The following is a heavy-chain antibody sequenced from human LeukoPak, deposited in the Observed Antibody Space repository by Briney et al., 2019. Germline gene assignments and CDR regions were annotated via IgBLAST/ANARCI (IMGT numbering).Heavy chain of an antibody. CDR1: GFTVSSYW. J-gene: IGHJ4*02. D-gene: IGHD2-8*01. Sequence: GGSLRLSCAASGFTVSSYWMSWVRQAPGKGLEWVANIKQDGSEKYYVDSVKGRFTISRDNAKNSLYLQMNSLRAEDTAVYYCARGEGLNYWGQGTLVTVSS. CDR3: ARGEGLNY. V-gene: IGHV3-7*01. CDR2: IKQDGSEK.